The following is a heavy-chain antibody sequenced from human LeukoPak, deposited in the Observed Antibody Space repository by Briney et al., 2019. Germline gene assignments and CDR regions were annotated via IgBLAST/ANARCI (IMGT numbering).Heavy chain of an antibody. V-gene: IGHV1-8*01. Sequence: APVKVSCKASGYTFTSYDINWVRQATGQRLEWMGWMNHNSGNTGYAQKFQGRVTMTRNTSISTAYMELSSLRSEDTAVYYCALDYGDYVFDYWGQGTLVTVSS. CDR3: ALDYGDYVFDY. J-gene: IGHJ4*02. D-gene: IGHD4-17*01. CDR2: MNHNSGNT. CDR1: GYTFTSYD.